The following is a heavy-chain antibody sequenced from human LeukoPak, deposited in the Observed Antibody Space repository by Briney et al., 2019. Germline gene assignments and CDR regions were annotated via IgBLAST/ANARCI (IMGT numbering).Heavy chain of an antibody. Sequence: GWSLRLSCAASGFTLSSYEMHWVRQAPGMGLVWVSRINSDGSRTGYADSVKGRFTISRDNAKNTLYLQMNSLRAEDTAIYYCARELPREVTLDYWGQGTLVTVSS. D-gene: IGHD2-21*02. CDR1: GFTLSSYE. CDR3: ARELPREVTLDY. CDR2: INSDGSRT. J-gene: IGHJ4*02. V-gene: IGHV3-74*01.